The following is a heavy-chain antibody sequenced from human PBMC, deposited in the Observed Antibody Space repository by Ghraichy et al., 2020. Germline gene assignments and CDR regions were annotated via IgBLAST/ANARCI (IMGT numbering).Heavy chain of an antibody. CDR2: IKEDGRET. CDR1: GFSFVSSW. D-gene: IGHD6-6*01. J-gene: IGHJ2*01. CDR3: ARHIAAWTGWGWAGYFDL. V-gene: IGHV3-7*03. Sequence: GGSLRLSCAASGFSFVSSWMTWVRQAPGKGLEWVANIKEDGRETYYVDSVKGRFTIFRDNAKNSLFLQMGSLRAEDTALYYCARHIAAWTGWGWAGYFDLWGRGTPVTVSS.